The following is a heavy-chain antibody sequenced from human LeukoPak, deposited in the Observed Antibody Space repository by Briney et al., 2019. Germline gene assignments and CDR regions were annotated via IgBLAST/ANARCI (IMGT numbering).Heavy chain of an antibody. J-gene: IGHJ3*02. Sequence: SETLSLTCTVSGGSISSGDYYWSWIRQPPGKGLEWIGYNYYSGSTYYNPSLKSLVTISVDTSKNQFSLKLSSVTAADTAVYYCARVDVVMGAFDIWGQGTMVTVSS. CDR3: ARVDVVMGAFDI. CDR2: NYYSGST. CDR1: GGSISSGDYY. D-gene: IGHD2-15*01. V-gene: IGHV4-30-4*01.